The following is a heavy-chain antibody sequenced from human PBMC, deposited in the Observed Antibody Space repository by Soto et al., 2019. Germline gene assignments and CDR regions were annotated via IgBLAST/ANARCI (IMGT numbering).Heavy chain of an antibody. Sequence: GVSLTLARGSSELSLSRYLMRQVREAPWKGLEWVANIKQDGSEKYYVDSVKGRFTISRDNAKNSLYLQINSLRAEDKAVYYCARVFWRHPWYYYYYMDVWGKGTTVTVSS. CDR1: ELSLSRYL. J-gene: IGHJ6*03. CDR3: ARVFWRHPWYYYYYMDV. CDR2: IKQDGSEK. D-gene: IGHD3-3*01. V-gene: IGHV3-7*01.